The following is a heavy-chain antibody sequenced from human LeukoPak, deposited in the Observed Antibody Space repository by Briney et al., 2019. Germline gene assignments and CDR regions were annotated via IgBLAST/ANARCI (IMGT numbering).Heavy chain of an antibody. CDR1: GGSISDYY. CDR2: IYYSGST. J-gene: IGHJ2*01. CDR3: AGSEGRFFDL. Sequence: SETLSLTCTVSGGSISDYYWGWLRQAPGKGLEWIGYIYYSGSTNYNPSLKSRVSISLDTSKNQFSLKLSSVTAADTAVYYCAGSEGRFFDLWGRGTLVTVSS. V-gene: IGHV4-59*08.